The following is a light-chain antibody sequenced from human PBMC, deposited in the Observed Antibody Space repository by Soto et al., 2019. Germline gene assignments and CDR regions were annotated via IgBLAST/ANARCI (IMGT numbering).Light chain of an antibody. CDR2: STN. Sequence: QAVVTQELSLTVSPGGTVTLTCASSAWAVTTGNYPIWIQQKPGQAPRALIYSTNNKHSWTPARFSGSLLGGKAALTLSGVLPEDEADYYCVLCSGGIQRILGGGTKLTVL. V-gene: IGLV7-43*01. J-gene: IGLJ2*01. CDR3: VLCSGGIQRI. CDR1: AWAVTTGNY.